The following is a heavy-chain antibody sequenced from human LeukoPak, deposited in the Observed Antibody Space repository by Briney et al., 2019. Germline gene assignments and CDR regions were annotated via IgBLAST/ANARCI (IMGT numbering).Heavy chain of an antibody. Sequence: ASVKVSFKASGYTFTGYYMHWVRPAPGQGLEWMGWINPDSGGTNNAQKFQGRVTMTRDTSISTAYMELSRLRSDDTAVYYCARTFYDTLDSDAFDFWGQGTMVIVSS. CDR1: GYTFTGYY. CDR2: INPDSGGT. V-gene: IGHV1-2*02. D-gene: IGHD2/OR15-2a*01. CDR3: ARTFYDTLDSDAFDF. J-gene: IGHJ3*01.